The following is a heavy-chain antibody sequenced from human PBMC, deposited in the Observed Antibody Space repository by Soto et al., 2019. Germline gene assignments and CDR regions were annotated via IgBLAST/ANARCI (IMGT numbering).Heavy chain of an antibody. D-gene: IGHD6-13*01. V-gene: IGHV1-8*01. Sequence: EASVKVSCKASGYTFTSYDINWVRQATGQGLEWMEWMNPNSGNTGYAQKFQGRVTMTRNTSISTAYMELSSLRSEDTAVYYCARRGYSSSWYYYYYYGMDVWGQGTTVTVSS. CDR2: MNPNSGNT. CDR1: GYTFTSYD. CDR3: ARRGYSSSWYYYYYYGMDV. J-gene: IGHJ6*02.